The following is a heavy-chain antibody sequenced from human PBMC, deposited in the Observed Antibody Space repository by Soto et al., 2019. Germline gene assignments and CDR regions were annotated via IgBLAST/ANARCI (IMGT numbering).Heavy chain of an antibody. CDR2: ISSSSNTI. Sequence: EVQLVESGGGLVQPGGSLRLSCAASGFTFSYYTMNWVRQAPGKGLEWDSYISSSSNTIYYADSVKGRFTVSRDNARNSLYLQRNSLIAEDTAVYYCVRASYGGYDYRGQGALVTVSS. CDR1: GFTFSYYT. J-gene: IGHJ4*02. V-gene: IGHV3-48*01. CDR3: VRASYGGYDY. D-gene: IGHD4-17*01.